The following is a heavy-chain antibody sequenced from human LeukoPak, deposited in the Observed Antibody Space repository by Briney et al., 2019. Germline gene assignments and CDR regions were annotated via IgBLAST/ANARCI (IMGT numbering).Heavy chain of an antibody. D-gene: IGHD3-9*01. CDR2: IFHNGNA. V-gene: IGHV4-39*07. CDR3: AKTKLDWLLFDF. CDR1: GGSISTSNYY. Sequence: ASETLSLTCSVSGGSISTSNYYWVWIRQSPEKGLEWIGSIFHNGNAFYSPSLQSRATMSLDTSKSQFYLRLTSVTAADTALYYCAKTKLDWLLFDFWGQGILVTVSS. J-gene: IGHJ4*02.